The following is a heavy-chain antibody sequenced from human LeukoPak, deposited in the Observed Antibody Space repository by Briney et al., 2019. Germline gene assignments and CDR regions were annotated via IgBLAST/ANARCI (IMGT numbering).Heavy chain of an antibody. D-gene: IGHD2-21*02. J-gene: IGHJ3*02. CDR1: GGSISSGGYY. CDR3: ARDREADFVCGGGCWDAFDI. V-gene: IGHV4-31*03. Sequence: PSQTLSLTCTVSGGSISSGGYYWSWIRQHPGKGLEWIGYIYYSGSTYYNPSLKSRVTISVDTSKNQFSLKLSSVTAADTAVYYCARDREADFVCGGGCWDAFDIWGQGTMVTVSS. CDR2: IYYSGST.